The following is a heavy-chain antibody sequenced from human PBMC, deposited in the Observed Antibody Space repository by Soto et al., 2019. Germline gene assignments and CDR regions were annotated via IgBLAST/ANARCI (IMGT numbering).Heavy chain of an antibody. CDR3: ATVFDL. V-gene: IGHV3-53*01. CDR2: IYSGGST. Sequence: EVQLVESGGGLVQPGGSLRLSCAASGFTVSSNYMSWVRQAPGKGLEWVSVIYSGGSTYYADSVKGRFTISTDNAKNTVYLQMNGLRAEDTAVYYCATVFDLWGQGTLVTVSS. J-gene: IGHJ5*02. D-gene: IGHD4-17*01. CDR1: GFTVSSNY.